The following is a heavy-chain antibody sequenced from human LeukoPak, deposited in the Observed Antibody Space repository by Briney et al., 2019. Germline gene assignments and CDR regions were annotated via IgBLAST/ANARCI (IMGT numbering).Heavy chain of an antibody. Sequence: GGSLRLSCAASGFTFSSYGMSWVRQAPGKGLEWVSAISGSGGSTYYADSVKGRFTISRDNSKNTLYLQMNSLRAEDTAVYYCAKDEGHIVVVTAAWWGQGTLVTVSS. V-gene: IGHV3-23*01. D-gene: IGHD2-21*02. CDR3: AKDEGHIVVVTAAW. CDR1: GFTFSSYG. J-gene: IGHJ4*02. CDR2: ISGSGGST.